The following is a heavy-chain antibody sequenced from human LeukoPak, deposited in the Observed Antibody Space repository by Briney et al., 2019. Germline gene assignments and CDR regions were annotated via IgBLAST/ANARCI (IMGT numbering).Heavy chain of an antibody. CDR2: IKSKTDGGTT. D-gene: IGHD3-9*01. Sequence: GGSLRLSCAASGFTFSNAWMSWVRQAPGKVLGWVGRIKSKTDGGTTDYAAPVKGRFTISRDDSKNTLYLQMNSLKTEDTAVYYCTTENYDILTGDGNYWGQGTLVTVSS. CDR1: GFTFSNAW. CDR3: TTENYDILTGDGNY. J-gene: IGHJ4*02. V-gene: IGHV3-15*01.